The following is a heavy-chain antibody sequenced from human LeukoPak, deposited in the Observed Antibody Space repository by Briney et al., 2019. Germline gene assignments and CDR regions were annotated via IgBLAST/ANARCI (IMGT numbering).Heavy chain of an antibody. D-gene: IGHD4-11*01. V-gene: IGHV1-8*01. CDR3: ARTTRPRYYYYMDV. Sequence: ASVKVSCKASGYTFTSYDINWVRQATGQGLEWMGWMNPNSGNTGYAQKFQGRVTMTRNTSISTAYMELSSLRSEDTAVYYCARTTRPRYYYYMDVWGKGNPGHRLL. CDR2: MNPNSGNT. J-gene: IGHJ6*03. CDR1: GYTFTSYD.